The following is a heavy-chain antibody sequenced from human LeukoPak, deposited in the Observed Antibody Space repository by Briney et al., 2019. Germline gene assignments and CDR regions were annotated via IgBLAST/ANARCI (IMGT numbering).Heavy chain of an antibody. CDR3: AKDMVRGVINPGYGMDV. D-gene: IGHD3-10*01. V-gene: IGHV3-66*01. CDR2: IYADGTT. Sequence: GGSLRVSCAASGFTISTKYMTWVRQAPGKGLEWVSVIYADGTTYYADSVKGRFTLSRDNSKNTLYLQMNSLRAEDTAVYYCAKDMVRGVINPGYGMDVWGQGTTVTVSS. CDR1: GFTISTKY. J-gene: IGHJ6*02.